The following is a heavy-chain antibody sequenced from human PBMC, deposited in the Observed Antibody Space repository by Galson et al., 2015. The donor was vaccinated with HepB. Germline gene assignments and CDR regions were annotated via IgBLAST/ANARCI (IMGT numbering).Heavy chain of an antibody. J-gene: IGHJ5*02. D-gene: IGHD6-19*01. CDR2: IYSGSST. CDR1: GFTVSNNY. V-gene: IGHV3-66*01. CDR3: ARDNLGGSGWYGDWFDH. Sequence: SLRLSCAASGFTVSNNYMSWVRQAPGKGLEWVSVIYSGSSTYYADAVKGRLTIFRDNTKNTLYLQMKSLRAEDTAVDYCARDNLGGSGWYGDWFDHWGQGTLVTVSS.